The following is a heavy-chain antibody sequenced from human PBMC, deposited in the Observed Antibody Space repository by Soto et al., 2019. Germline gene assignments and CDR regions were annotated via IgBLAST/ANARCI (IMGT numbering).Heavy chain of an antibody. CDR2: INHDGST. Sequence: SETLSLTCGVYGGSFSGCDWSWIRQPPGKGRECIGEINHDGSTKYNPSLTSRVTISVDMSQNHFSTKVSSAAAAGKAVYYCAXCADLRVVVEMDVPEQYDLDYGGQRNLVTVSS. V-gene: IGHV4-34*01. CDR1: GGSFSGCD. J-gene: IGHJ4*02. CDR3: AXCADLRVVVEMDVPEQYDLDY. D-gene: IGHD3-22*01.